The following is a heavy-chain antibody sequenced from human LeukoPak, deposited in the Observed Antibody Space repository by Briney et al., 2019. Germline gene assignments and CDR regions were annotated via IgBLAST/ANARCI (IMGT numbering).Heavy chain of an antibody. CDR2: MNPNSGNT. CDR1: GYTFTSYD. D-gene: IGHD1-26*01. V-gene: IGHV1-8*01. CDR3: ARGRTEGYYSAGGY. J-gene: IGHJ4*02. Sequence: GASVKVSCKASGYTFTSYDINWVRQATGQGLEWMGWMNPNSGNTGYAQKFQGRVTMTRNTSISTAYMELSSLRSEDTAVYYCARGRTEGYYSAGGYWGQGTLVTVSS.